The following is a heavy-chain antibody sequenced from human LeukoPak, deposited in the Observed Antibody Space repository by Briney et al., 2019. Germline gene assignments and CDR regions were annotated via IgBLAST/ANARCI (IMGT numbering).Heavy chain of an antibody. CDR1: GFTFRNYW. Sequence: GGSLRLSCEASGFTFRNYWMSWVRQAPGKGLEWVASINQRGSAIFYVDSVRGRFSVSRDNAKNSLFLQMNSLRADDTAFYYCAKLLRDVTIYDFWGPGALVTVSP. CDR2: INQRGSAI. V-gene: IGHV3-7*01. D-gene: IGHD3/OR15-3a*01. CDR3: AKLLRDVTIYDF. J-gene: IGHJ1*01.